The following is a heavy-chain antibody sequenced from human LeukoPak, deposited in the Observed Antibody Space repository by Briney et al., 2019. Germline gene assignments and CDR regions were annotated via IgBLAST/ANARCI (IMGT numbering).Heavy chain of an antibody. CDR2: ISGSGDTT. CDR3: ARESFKAVAGYLDY. D-gene: IGHD6-19*01. CDR1: GFTFSNYA. J-gene: IGHJ4*02. Sequence: GGSLRLSCAASGFTFSNYAMTWVRQDPGKGLEWVSGISGSGDTTYYADSEKGRFTTSRDNFRNTLYLQMNSLTVADTAVYFCARESFKAVAGYLDYWGQGILVIVSS. V-gene: IGHV3-23*01.